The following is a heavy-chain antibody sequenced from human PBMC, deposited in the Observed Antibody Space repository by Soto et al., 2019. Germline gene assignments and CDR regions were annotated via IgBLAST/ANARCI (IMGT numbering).Heavy chain of an antibody. CDR3: ARDQERIAAAGGFDY. V-gene: IGHV3-21*01. CDR2: ISSSSSYI. D-gene: IGHD6-13*01. J-gene: IGHJ4*02. CDR1: GFTFSSYS. Sequence: EVQLVESGGGLVKPGGSPRLSCAASGFTFSSYSMNWVRQAPGKGLEWVSSISSSSSYIYYADSVKGRFTISRDNAKNSLYLQMNSLRAEDTAVYYCARDQERIAAAGGFDYWGQGTLVTVSS.